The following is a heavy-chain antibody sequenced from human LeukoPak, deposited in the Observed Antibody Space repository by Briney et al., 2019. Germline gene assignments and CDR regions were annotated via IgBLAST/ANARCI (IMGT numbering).Heavy chain of an antibody. J-gene: IGHJ4*02. D-gene: IGHD6-13*01. CDR3: GRRGIAAAGNDDY. CDR2: IYPGDSDT. CDR1: GYSFTTYW. V-gene: IGHV5-51*01. Sequence: GESLKISCKGSGYSFTTYWIGWVRQMPGKGLEWMGIIYPGDSDTRYNPSFQGQVTISADKFISTAYLQWSSLKASDTAMYYCGRRGIAAAGNDDYWGQGTLVTVSS.